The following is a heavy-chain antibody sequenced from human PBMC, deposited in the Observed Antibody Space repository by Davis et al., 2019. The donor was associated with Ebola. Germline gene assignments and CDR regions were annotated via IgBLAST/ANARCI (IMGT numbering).Heavy chain of an antibody. D-gene: IGHD5-18*01. CDR3: ARDREDDTAMLDY. CDR1: GGSISSSSYY. V-gene: IGHV4-61*01. CDR2: IYYSGST. Sequence: PGGSLRLSCTVSGGSISSSSYYWSWIRQPPGKGLEWIGYIYYSGSTNYNPSLKSRVTMSVDTSKNQFSLKLSSVTAADTAVYYCARDREDDTAMLDYWGQGTLVTVSS. J-gene: IGHJ4*02.